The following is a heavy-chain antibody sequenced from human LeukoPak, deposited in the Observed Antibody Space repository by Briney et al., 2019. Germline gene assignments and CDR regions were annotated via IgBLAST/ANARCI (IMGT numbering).Heavy chain of an antibody. CDR2: IYPGDSDT. CDR1: GYSFTSYW. V-gene: IGHV5-51*01. J-gene: IGHJ4*02. D-gene: IGHD5-18*01. CDR3: ARRDGYSYDDY. Sequence: GESLKISCKGSGYSFTSYWIGWVRQMPGKGLEWMGIIYPGDSDTRYSPSFQGQVTISADKSISSAYLEWSSRKGSDTAMYYCARRDGYSYDDYWGQGTLVTVSS.